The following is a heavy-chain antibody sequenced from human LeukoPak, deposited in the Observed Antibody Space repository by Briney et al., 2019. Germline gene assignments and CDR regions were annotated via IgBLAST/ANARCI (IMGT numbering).Heavy chain of an antibody. CDR2: IYYSGST. CDR1: GGSISSSRYC. D-gene: IGHD3-9*01. V-gene: IGHV4-39*01. Sequence: PAPSLSLACPVAGGSISSSRYCSGWIREPPGKGLEWLGSIYYSGSTYYNPSVKSRVTVSVDTSKNQFSLKLSSVTAADTAVYYCASLMARRYLFDYGMDVGGQG. CDR3: ASLMARRYLFDYGMDV. J-gene: IGHJ6*02.